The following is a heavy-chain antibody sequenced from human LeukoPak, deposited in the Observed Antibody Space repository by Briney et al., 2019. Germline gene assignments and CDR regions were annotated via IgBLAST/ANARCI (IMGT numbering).Heavy chain of an antibody. V-gene: IGHV1-8*01. Sequence: ASVKVSCKASGYTFTSYDINWVRQATGQGLEWMGWMNPNSGNTGYAQKLQGRVTMTRNTSISTAYMELSSLRSEDTAVYYCARERIIAARWFDPWGQGTLVTVSS. D-gene: IGHD6-6*01. CDR3: ARERIIAARWFDP. CDR2: MNPNSGNT. CDR1: GYTFTSYD. J-gene: IGHJ5*02.